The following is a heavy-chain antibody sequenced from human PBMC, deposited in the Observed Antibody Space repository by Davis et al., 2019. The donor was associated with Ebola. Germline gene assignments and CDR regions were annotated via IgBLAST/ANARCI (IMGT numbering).Heavy chain of an antibody. D-gene: IGHD6-19*01. V-gene: IGHV4-31*03. CDR2: IYYSGST. Sequence: SETLSLTCTVSGGSISSGGYYWSWIRQHPGKGLEWIGYIYYSGSTYYNPSLKSRVTISVDTSKNQFSLKLSSVTAADTAVYYCARESAVAGTTYDYWGQGTLVTVSS. J-gene: IGHJ4*02. CDR1: GGSISSGGYY. CDR3: ARESAVAGTTYDY.